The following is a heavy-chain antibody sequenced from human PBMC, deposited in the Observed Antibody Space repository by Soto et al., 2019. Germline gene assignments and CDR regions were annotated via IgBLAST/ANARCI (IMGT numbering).Heavy chain of an antibody. CDR3: ARYARNGSYDFWSGRRILADXYFDL. CDR2: IYYSGST. Sequence: PSETLSLTCTVSGGSISSYYWSWIRQPPGKGLEWIGYIYYSGSTNYNPSLKSRVTISVDTSKNQFSLKLSSVTAADTAVHYCARYARNGSYDFWSGRRILADXYFDLWGRGTLVTVS. V-gene: IGHV4-59*01. CDR1: GGSISSYY. D-gene: IGHD3-3*01. J-gene: IGHJ2*01.